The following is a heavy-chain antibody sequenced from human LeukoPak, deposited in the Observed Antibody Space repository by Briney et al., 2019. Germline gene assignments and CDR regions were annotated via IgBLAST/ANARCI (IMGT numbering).Heavy chain of an antibody. CDR2: IYYSGST. Sequence: SETLSLTCTVSGGSISSYYWSWIRQPPGKGLEWIGYIYYSGSTNYNPSLKSRVTISVDTSKNQFSLKLSSATAADTAVYYCASGRLVGSYAGVDYWGQGTLVTVSS. CDR1: GGSISSYY. D-gene: IGHD1-26*01. J-gene: IGHJ4*02. CDR3: ASGRLVGSYAGVDY. V-gene: IGHV4-59*01.